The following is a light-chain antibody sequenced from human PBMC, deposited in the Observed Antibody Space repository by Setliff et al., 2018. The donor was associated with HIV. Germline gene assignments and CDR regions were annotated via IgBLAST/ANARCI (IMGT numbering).Light chain of an antibody. CDR1: PSDVGGFTL. J-gene: IGLJ1*01. V-gene: IGLV2-23*02. CDR2: DVT. CDR3: FSYTGSDTVV. Sequence: QSALSQPASVSGSPGQSITISCTGTPSDVGGFTLVSWYQKYPDRVPKLIIYDVTKRPSRVSDRFSGSKSANTASLTISGLQPEDEADYYCFSYTGSDTVVFGTGTKVTV.